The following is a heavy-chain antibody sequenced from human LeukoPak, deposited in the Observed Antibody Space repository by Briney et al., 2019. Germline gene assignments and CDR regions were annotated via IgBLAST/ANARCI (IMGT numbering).Heavy chain of an antibody. Sequence: ASVKVSCKASGYTFTGYHMHWVRQAPGQGLEWMGRINPNSGGTNYAQKFQGRVTMTRDTSISTAHMELSRLRSDDTAVYYCAREATYGNDAFDIWGQGTIITVSS. CDR1: GYTFTGYH. V-gene: IGHV1-2*06. J-gene: IGHJ3*02. D-gene: IGHD2-8*01. CDR3: AREATYGNDAFDI. CDR2: INPNSGGT.